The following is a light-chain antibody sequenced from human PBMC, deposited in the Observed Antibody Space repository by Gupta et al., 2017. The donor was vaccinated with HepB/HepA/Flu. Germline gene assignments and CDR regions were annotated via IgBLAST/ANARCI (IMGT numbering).Light chain of an antibody. CDR1: SSNIGSNT. CDR2: SNN. Sequence: QSVLTQPPSASGTPGQRVTISCSGSSSNIGSNTVNWYQPLPGTAPKLLIYSNNPRPSEVPDRFSGSKSGTSASLAISGLQSEDEADYYCAAWDDSLNGWVFGGGTKLTVL. J-gene: IGLJ3*02. CDR3: AAWDDSLNGWV. V-gene: IGLV1-44*01.